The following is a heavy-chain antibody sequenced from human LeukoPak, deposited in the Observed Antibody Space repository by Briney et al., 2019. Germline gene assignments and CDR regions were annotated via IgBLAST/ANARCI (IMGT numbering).Heavy chain of an antibody. Sequence: PSETLSLTCAVYGGSFSGYYWSWIRQPPGKGLEWIGEINHSGSTNYNPSLKSRVTISVDTSKNQFSLKLSSVTAADTAVYYCARGRQWLVRGVDYWGQGTLVTVSS. CDR1: GGSFSGYY. D-gene: IGHD6-19*01. CDR3: ARGRQWLVRGVDY. V-gene: IGHV4-34*01. CDR2: INHSGST. J-gene: IGHJ4*02.